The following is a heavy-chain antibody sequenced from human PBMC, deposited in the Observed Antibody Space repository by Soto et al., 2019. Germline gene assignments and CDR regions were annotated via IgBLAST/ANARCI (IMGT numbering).Heavy chain of an antibody. D-gene: IGHD4-17*01. Sequence: SETLSLTCTVPGGSISSCDYYWSWIRQPPGKGLEWIGYIYYSGSTNYNPSLKSRVTISVDTSKNQFSLKLSSVTAADTAVYYCARSRTTVTPSGFQHWGQGTLVTVSS. CDR3: ARSRTTVTPSGFQH. V-gene: IGHV4-61*08. CDR1: GGSISSCDYY. CDR2: IYYSGST. J-gene: IGHJ1*01.